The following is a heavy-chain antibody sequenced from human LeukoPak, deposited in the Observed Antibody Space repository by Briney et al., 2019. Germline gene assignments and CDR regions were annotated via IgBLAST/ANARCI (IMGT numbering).Heavy chain of an antibody. J-gene: IGHJ4*02. CDR2: IYYDGSA. Sequence: PSETLSLTCNVSTVSFSGGAYYWSWIRQYPGKGLEWIGYIYYDGSAYYKPSLRSRVSISIDTSKNQFSLNLTSVTAADTAVYYCARRSSGYYVFDFWGQGILVTVSS. D-gene: IGHD3-22*01. CDR1: TVSFSGGAYY. CDR3: ARRSSGYYVFDF. V-gene: IGHV4-31*03.